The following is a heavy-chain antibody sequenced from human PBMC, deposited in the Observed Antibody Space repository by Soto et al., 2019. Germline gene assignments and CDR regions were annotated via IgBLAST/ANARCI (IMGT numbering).Heavy chain of an antibody. D-gene: IGHD6-13*01. CDR3: ARGVPAAGTDWFDP. CDR1: GGSIRNYY. J-gene: IGHJ5*02. CDR2: VSSTGSS. Sequence: PSETLSLPFTVSGGSIRNYYWGWIRQSAEKRLEWIGRVSSTGSSYYNPSLKSRVTISVDTSKNQVSLNLTSVTAADTAVYYCARGVPAAGTDWFDPWGQGTLVTVSS. V-gene: IGHV4-4*07.